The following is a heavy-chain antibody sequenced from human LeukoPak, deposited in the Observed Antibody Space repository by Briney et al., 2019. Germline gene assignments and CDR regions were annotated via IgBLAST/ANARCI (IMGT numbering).Heavy chain of an antibody. CDR2: IYYSGST. J-gene: IGHJ6*02. Sequence: SETLSLTCTVSGGSMRGYYWSWIRQPPGKGLEWIGYIYYSGSTTYNPSLKSRVTISVDTSKNQFSLKLGSVTAADTAVYYCAIEVGDSLFDYYGMDVWGQGTTVTVSS. V-gene: IGHV4-59*01. D-gene: IGHD3-10*01. CDR1: GGSMRGYY. CDR3: AIEVGDSLFDYYGMDV.